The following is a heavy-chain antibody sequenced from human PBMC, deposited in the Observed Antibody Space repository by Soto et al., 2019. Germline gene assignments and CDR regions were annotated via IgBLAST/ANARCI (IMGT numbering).Heavy chain of an antibody. CDR1: GFIFSDYS. Sequence: EVQLVESGGGLVQPGGSLRLSCAASGFIFSDYSMNWVRQAPGRGLEWVSYIRRSGTTIYYADSVNGRFTVSRNNAKNSLYLHMSSLRAEDTAVYYCAKITSYFDPWGQGTLVTVSS. CDR3: AKITSYFDP. CDR2: IRRSGTTI. V-gene: IGHV3-48*01. D-gene: IGHD3-16*01. J-gene: IGHJ5*02.